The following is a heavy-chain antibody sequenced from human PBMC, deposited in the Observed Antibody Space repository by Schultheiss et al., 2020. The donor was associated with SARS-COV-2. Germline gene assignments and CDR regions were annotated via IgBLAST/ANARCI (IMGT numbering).Heavy chain of an antibody. CDR1: GFTFSSYN. D-gene: IGHD2-21*01. CDR3: ARDHLVVIAYYYGMDV. J-gene: IGHJ6*02. V-gene: IGHV3-21*01. CDR2: ITSSSSHI. Sequence: GESLKISCAASGFTFSSYNMNWVRQAPGKGLEWVSSITSSSSHIYYADSVEGRFTISRDNAKNSLTLQMNGLRAEDTAVYYCARDHLVVIAYYYGMDVWGQGTTVTVSS.